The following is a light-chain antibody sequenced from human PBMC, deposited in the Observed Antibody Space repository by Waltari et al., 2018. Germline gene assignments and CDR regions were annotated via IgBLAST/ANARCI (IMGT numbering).Light chain of an antibody. Sequence: QSVLTQPPSASGTPGQRVIISCSGGTSNIGSHYVYWYQHVPGTAPKLLIYKNGQRPSGVPDRFSASKSGTSASLAIVGLRSEDEATYYCVAWDDSRSGRLFGGGTKVTVL. V-gene: IGLV1-47*01. CDR1: TSNIGSHY. CDR3: VAWDDSRSGRL. J-gene: IGLJ2*01. CDR2: KNG.